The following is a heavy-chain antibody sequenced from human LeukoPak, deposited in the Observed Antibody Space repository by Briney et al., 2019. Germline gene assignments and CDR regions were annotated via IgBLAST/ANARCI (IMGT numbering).Heavy chain of an antibody. V-gene: IGHV4-39*01. J-gene: IGHJ4*02. CDR3: ASLRERSFYARGFDY. D-gene: IGHD2-2*01. CDR2: IFYSGST. Sequence: SETLSLTCTVSGGSISTSNYYWGWIRQPPGKGLEWIGNIFYSGSTYYNPSLKSRVTISVDTSKNQFSLKRSSVTAADTAVYYCASLRERSFYARGFDYWGQGTLVTVSS. CDR1: GGSISTSNYY.